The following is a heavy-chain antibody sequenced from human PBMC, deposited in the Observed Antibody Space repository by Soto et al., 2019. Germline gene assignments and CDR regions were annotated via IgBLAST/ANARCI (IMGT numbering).Heavy chain of an antibody. D-gene: IGHD2-21*02. V-gene: IGHV1-8*01. CDR2: MNPNSGNT. Sequence: GAAVKVSCKASGYTFPSYDIYWVRQATGQGLEWMGWMNPNSGNTGYAQKFQGRVTMTRNTSISTAYMELSSLRSEDTAVYYCARGQVVTAIHYYYYGMDVWGQGTTVTVSS. CDR3: ARGQVVTAIHYYYYGMDV. J-gene: IGHJ6*02. CDR1: GYTFPSYD.